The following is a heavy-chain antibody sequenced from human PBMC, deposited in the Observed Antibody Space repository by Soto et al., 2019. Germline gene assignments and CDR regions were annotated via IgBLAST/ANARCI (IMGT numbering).Heavy chain of an antibody. V-gene: IGHV3-23*01. D-gene: IGHD3-9*01. CDR1: GFNFRSHG. CDR3: ARAGQRYYFDS. Sequence: EAQLLESGGGLVQPGGSLRLSCAASGFNFRSHGMVWVRQAPGKGPEWLAIISDIGASTYYADSVKGRVTISRDNPKNTLFLQMDNMRPEDTAVYYCARAGQRYYFDSWGQGTLVTVSA. CDR2: ISDIGAST. J-gene: IGHJ4*02.